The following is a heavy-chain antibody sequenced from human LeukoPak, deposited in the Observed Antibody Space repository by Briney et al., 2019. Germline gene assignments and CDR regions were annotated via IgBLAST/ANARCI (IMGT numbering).Heavy chain of an antibody. Sequence: SETLSLTRTVSGGSISAYYWSWIRQTPGKGLEWIGYVHDSGTTNYNPSLKGRVTISSDTSKNQFSLNLRSVSAADTATYYCARHGGSLGYFDYWGHGTLVTVSS. CDR1: GGSISAYY. D-gene: IGHD1-26*01. J-gene: IGHJ4*01. CDR3: ARHGGSLGYFDY. V-gene: IGHV4-59*08. CDR2: VHDSGTT.